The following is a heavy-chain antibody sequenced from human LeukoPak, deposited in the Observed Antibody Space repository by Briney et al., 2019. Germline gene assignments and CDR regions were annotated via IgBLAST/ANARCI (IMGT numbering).Heavy chain of an antibody. Sequence: PGGSLRLSCAASGFTFSSYTMNWVRQAPGKGLEWVSSISSSSSYIYYADSEKGRFTISRDNAKKSLYLQMNSLRAEDTAVYYCARGGGYSYGPAYFYMDVWGTGTTVTVSS. CDR3: ARGGGYSYGPAYFYMDV. CDR2: ISSSSSYI. CDR1: GFTFSSYT. J-gene: IGHJ6*03. V-gene: IGHV3-21*01. D-gene: IGHD5-18*01.